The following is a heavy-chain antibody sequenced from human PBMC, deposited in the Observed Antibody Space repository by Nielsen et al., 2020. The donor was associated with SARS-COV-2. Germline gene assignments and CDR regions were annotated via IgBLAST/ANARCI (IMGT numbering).Heavy chain of an antibody. CDR1: GFTFTSSA. Sequence: SVKVSCKASGFTFTSSAVQWVRQARGQRLEWIGWIVVGSGNTNYAQKFQERVTITRDMSTSTAYMELSSLRSEDTAVYYCARGGRIAVAAYGMDVWGQGTTVTVSS. D-gene: IGHD6-19*01. CDR3: ARGGRIAVAAYGMDV. V-gene: IGHV1-58*01. J-gene: IGHJ6*02. CDR2: IVVGSGNT.